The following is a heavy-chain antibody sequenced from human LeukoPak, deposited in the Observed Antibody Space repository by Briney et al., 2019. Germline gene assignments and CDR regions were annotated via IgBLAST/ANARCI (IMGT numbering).Heavy chain of an antibody. CDR2: IYDSGST. J-gene: IGHJ4*02. CDR3: ARRANTAPPYYFDY. D-gene: IGHD5-18*01. V-gene: IGHV4-39*07. Sequence: PSETLSLTCTVSGGSIRSSYYYWGWIRQPPGKGLEWIGSIYDSGSTYYNPSLKSRVTISVDTSKNQFSLKLSSVTAADTAVYYCARRANTAPPYYFDYWGQGTLVTVSS. CDR1: GGSIRSSYYY.